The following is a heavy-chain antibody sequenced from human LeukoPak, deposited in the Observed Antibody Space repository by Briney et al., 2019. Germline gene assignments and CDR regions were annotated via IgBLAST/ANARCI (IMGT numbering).Heavy chain of an antibody. Sequence: ASVKVSCKASGYTFTGYYMHWVRQAPGQGLEWMGWINPNSGGTNYAQKFQGRVTMTRDTSNSTAYMELRSLRSDDTAVYYCARVGGATGGYWGQGTLVTVSS. J-gene: IGHJ4*02. V-gene: IGHV1-2*02. D-gene: IGHD3-16*01. CDR1: GYTFTGYY. CDR2: INPNSGGT. CDR3: ARVGGATGGY.